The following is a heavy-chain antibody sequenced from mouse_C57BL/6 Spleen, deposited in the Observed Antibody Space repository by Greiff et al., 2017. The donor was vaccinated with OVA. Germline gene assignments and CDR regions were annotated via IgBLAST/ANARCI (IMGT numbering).Heavy chain of an antibody. CDR1: GYAFSSSW. D-gene: IGHD4-1*01. J-gene: IGHJ2*01. CDR3: ARANFLFDY. CDR2: IYPGDGDT. Sequence: VQLQESGPELVKPGASVKITCKASGYAFSSSWMNWVKQRPGKGLEWIGRIYPGDGDTNYNGKFKGKATLTADKSSSTAYMQLSSLTSEDSAVYFCARANFLFDYWGQGTTLTVSS. V-gene: IGHV1-82*01.